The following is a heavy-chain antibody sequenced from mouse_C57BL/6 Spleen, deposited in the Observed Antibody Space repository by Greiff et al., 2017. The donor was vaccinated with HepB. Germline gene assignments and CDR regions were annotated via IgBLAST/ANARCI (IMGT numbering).Heavy chain of an antibody. CDR2: ISYDGSN. CDR3: ARRSIPHFDY. Sequence: EVQRVESGPGLVKPSQSLSLTCSVTGYSITSGYSWNWIRQFPGNKLEWMGYISYDGSNNYNPSLKNRISITRDTSKNQFFLKLNSVTTEDTATYYCARRSIPHFDYWGQGTTLTVSS. V-gene: IGHV3-6*01. J-gene: IGHJ2*01. CDR1: GYSITSGYS.